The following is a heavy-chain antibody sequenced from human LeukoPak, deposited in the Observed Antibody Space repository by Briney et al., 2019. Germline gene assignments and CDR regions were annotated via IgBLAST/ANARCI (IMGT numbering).Heavy chain of an antibody. J-gene: IGHJ6*03. CDR1: GGSFSDYF. CDR3: ARGMMIYMDV. CDR2: INHRGGT. Sequence: SETLSLTCAVYGGSFSDYFWSWIRQPPGKGLEWIGEINHRGGTNYSPSLKSRVTIAVDTSKNQFSLQLNSVTPEDTAVYYCARGMMIYMDVWGKGTTVTISS. D-gene: IGHD3-16*01. V-gene: IGHV4-34*01.